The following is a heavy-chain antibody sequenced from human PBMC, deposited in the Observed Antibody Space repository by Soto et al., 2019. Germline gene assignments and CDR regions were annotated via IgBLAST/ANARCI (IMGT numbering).Heavy chain of an antibody. CDR3: AKGGSSWTEWFDP. D-gene: IGHD6-13*01. CDR1: GYPLTAKY. V-gene: IGHV1-2*02. J-gene: IGHJ5*02. CDR2: INPSSGGT. Sequence: ASVNVSCKASGYPLTAKYLHWGRQAPGQGLEWMGWINPSSGGTKEAQKFRGRVTMTRDTSISAAYMELSRLTSDDTAVYYCAKGGSSWTEWFDPWGQGTLVTVSS.